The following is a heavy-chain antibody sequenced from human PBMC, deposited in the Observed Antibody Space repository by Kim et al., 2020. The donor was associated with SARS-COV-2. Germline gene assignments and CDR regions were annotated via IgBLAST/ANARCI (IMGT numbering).Heavy chain of an antibody. CDR1: GFIFSYYA. D-gene: IGHD2-2*01. Sequence: GGSLRLSCAASGFIFSYYAMHWLRQAPGKGLEWVAMIWHDGTKKFYADSVKGRFTISRDSFRNMLDLQMNSLRDEDTAVYYCARERAMNAFDIWGRGTMVTVSS. J-gene: IGHJ3*02. CDR3: ARERAMNAFDI. V-gene: IGHV3-33*01. CDR2: IWHDGTKK.